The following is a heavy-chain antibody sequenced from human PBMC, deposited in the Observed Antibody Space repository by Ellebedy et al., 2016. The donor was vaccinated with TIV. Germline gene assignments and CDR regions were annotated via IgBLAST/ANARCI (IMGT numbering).Heavy chain of an antibody. CDR1: GYTFTSYG. CDR2: INSYNGST. Sequence: ASVKVSXXASGYTFTSYGITWVRQAPGQGLEWMRWINSYNGSTNYALKLQDRVTMTTDTSTSTAYMELRSLRSDDTAVYYCARGGQNYFDHWGQGTLVTVSS. CDR3: ARGGQNYFDH. V-gene: IGHV1-18*04. J-gene: IGHJ4*02.